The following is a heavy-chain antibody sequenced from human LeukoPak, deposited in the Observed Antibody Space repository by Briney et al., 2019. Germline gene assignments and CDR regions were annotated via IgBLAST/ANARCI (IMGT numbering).Heavy chain of an antibody. D-gene: IGHD2-2*01. V-gene: IGHV4-4*07. Sequence: PSETLSLTCTVSGGSISSYYWRWIRQPAGKGLEWIGRIYTSGSTNYNPSLKSRVTMSVDTSKNQFSLKLSSVTAADTAVNYCARDLGESYQLLSDAFDIWGQGTMVTVSS. CDR3: ARDLGESYQLLSDAFDI. J-gene: IGHJ3*02. CDR2: IYTSGST. CDR1: GGSISSYY.